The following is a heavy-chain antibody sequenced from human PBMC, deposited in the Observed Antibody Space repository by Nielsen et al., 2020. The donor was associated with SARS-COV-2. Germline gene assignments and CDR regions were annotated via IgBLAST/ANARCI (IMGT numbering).Heavy chain of an antibody. J-gene: IGHJ5*02. D-gene: IGHD2-15*01. CDR2: FDPEDGET. Sequence: ASVKVSCKVSGYTLTELSMHWVRQAPGKGLEWMGGFDPEDGETIYAQKFQGRVTMTEDTSTDTAYMELSSLRSEDTAVYYCALGMVGAALWGGWFDPWGQGTLVTVSS. CDR3: ALGMVGAALWGGWFDP. V-gene: IGHV1-24*01. CDR1: GYTLTELS.